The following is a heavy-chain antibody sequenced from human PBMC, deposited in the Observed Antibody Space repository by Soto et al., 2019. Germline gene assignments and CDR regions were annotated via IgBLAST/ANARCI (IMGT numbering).Heavy chain of an antibody. V-gene: IGHV4-31*03. CDR2: IYYSGST. D-gene: IGHD3-10*01. Sequence: QVQLQESGPGLVKTSQTLSLTCTVSGGSINSGDYYWSWIRQHPGKGLEWIGYIYYSGSTYYNPSLKSRVTISVDTSKNQSSLKLSSVTAADTAVYYCAREEVAYYGSGSYNWFDPWGQGTLVTVSS. J-gene: IGHJ5*02. CDR3: AREEVAYYGSGSYNWFDP. CDR1: GGSINSGDYY.